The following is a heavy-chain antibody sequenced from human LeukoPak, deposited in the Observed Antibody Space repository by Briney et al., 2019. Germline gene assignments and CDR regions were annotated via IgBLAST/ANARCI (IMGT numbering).Heavy chain of an antibody. CDR2: IYPGGDI. CDR3: VRGPRYYDDSGFHYGVFDI. V-gene: IGHV3-53*01. Sequence: GGSLRLSCAASEVTVTSNYLSWVRQAPGRGLQWVSLIYPGGDIYYADSVKGRFIISRDNSKNALSLQMNSLTADDTAVYYCVRGPRYYDDSGFHYGVFDIWGQGTVVTVSS. D-gene: IGHD3-22*01. J-gene: IGHJ3*02. CDR1: EVTVTSNY.